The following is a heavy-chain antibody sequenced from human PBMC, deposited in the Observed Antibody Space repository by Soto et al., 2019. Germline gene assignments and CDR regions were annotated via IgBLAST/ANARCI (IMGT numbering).Heavy chain of an antibody. J-gene: IGHJ5*02. CDR1: KFSFSGYW. CDR3: AKVASGSYDWFDP. D-gene: IGHD1-26*01. CDR2: VNPDGSTT. Sequence: EVQLVESGGGLVQPGGSLRLSCAASKFSFSGYWMHWVRQAPWKGLMWVSRVNPDGSTTTYAYSVKGRFTISRDNAKKTVFLQMNSLRADDTSVYYCAKVASGSYDWFDPWGQGTLVTVSS. V-gene: IGHV3-74*01.